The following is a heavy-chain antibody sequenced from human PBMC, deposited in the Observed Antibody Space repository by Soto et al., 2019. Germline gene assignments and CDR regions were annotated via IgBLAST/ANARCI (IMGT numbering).Heavy chain of an antibody. CDR1: GYTFTGYY. CDR3: ARPIGYFSTTSCYPGNNWFDP. V-gene: IGHV1-2*02. J-gene: IGHJ5*02. Sequence: ASVKVSCKASGYTFTGYYMHWVRQAPGQGLEWMGWINPNSGGTNYAQKFQGGVTMTRDTSISTAYMELSRRRSDDTAVYYCARPIGYFSTTSCYPGNNWFDPWGQGTLVTVSS. D-gene: IGHD2-2*01. CDR2: INPNSGGT.